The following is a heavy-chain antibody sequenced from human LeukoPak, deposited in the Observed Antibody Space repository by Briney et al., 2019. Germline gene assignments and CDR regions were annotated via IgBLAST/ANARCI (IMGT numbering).Heavy chain of an antibody. J-gene: IGHJ4*02. Sequence: GRSLRLSCAASGFTFSSYGMHWVRQAPGKGLEWVAVISYDGSNKYYADSVKGRFTISRDNSKNTLYLQMNSLRAEDTAVYYCAKLTGSSFPLDYWGQGTLVTVSS. CDR2: ISYDGSNK. CDR1: GFTFSSYG. CDR3: AKLTGSSFPLDY. D-gene: IGHD6-19*01. V-gene: IGHV3-30*18.